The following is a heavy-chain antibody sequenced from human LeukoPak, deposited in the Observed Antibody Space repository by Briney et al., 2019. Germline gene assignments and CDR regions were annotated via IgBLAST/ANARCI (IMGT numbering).Heavy chain of an antibody. Sequence: SETLSLTCTVSGGSISSSSYCWGWIRQPPGKGLEWIGSICYSGSTFYNPSLKSRVTLSVDTSKNQFSLKLSSVTAADTAVYYCARDGWSSAFDIWGQGTMVTVSS. J-gene: IGHJ3*02. CDR3: ARDGWSSAFDI. CDR1: GGSISSSSYC. D-gene: IGHD2-15*01. V-gene: IGHV4-39*07. CDR2: ICYSGST.